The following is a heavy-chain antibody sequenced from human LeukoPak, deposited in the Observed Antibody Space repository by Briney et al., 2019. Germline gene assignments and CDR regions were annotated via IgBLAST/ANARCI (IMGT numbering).Heavy chain of an antibody. CDR3: AREGYDFWRSNYYYYMDV. CDR2: IYYSGST. V-gene: IGHV4-39*07. CDR1: GGSTSSSSYY. D-gene: IGHD3-3*01. J-gene: IGHJ6*03. Sequence: SETLSLTCTVSGGSTSSSSYYWGWIRQPPGKGLEWIGSIYYSGSTYYNPSLKSRVTISVDTSKNQFSLKLSSVTAADTAVYYCAREGYDFWRSNYYYYMDVWAKGPRSPSP.